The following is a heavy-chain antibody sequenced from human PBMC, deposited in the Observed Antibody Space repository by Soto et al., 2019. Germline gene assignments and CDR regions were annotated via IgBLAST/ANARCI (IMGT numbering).Heavy chain of an antibody. CDR2: IYYSGST. D-gene: IGHD2-2*01. J-gene: IGHJ6*03. V-gene: IGHV4-59*08. CDR3: ARHAGLNDWDIVVVPAATVYYMDV. CDR1: GGSISSYY. Sequence: PSETLSLTCTVSGGSISSYYLSWIRQPPGKGLEWIGYIYYSGSTNYNPSLKSRVTISVDTSKNQFSLKLSSVTAADTAVYYCARHAGLNDWDIVVVPAATVYYMDVWGKGTTVTVSS.